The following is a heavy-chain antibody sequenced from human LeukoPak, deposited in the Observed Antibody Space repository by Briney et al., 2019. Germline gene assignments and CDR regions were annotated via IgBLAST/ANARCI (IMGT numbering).Heavy chain of an antibody. CDR2: IYYTGST. Sequence: SETLSLTCTVSGASITSYYWSWIRQPPGKGLEWLGCIYYTGSTNYNPSLKSRVTISVDTSKNQFSLKLSSVTAADTAVYYCASLSRTEDGSYYYYGMDVWGQGTTVTVSS. D-gene: IGHD1-1*01. CDR1: GASITSYY. CDR3: ASLSRTEDGSYYYYGMDV. V-gene: IGHV4-59*08. J-gene: IGHJ6*02.